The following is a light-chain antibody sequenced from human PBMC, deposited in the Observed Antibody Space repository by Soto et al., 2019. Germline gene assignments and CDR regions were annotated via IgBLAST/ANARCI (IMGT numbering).Light chain of an antibody. Sequence: AIQMTQSPSSLSASVGDTVTITCRAGQGIRNDLGWYQQKPGKAPKLLIYAASNLQTGVPSRFTGSGSGTDFTLTIRSLQPEDFATYYCQHGYVAPYSFGQGTKVDIK. CDR2: AAS. J-gene: IGKJ2*03. CDR3: QHGYVAPYS. V-gene: IGKV1-6*01. CDR1: QGIRND.